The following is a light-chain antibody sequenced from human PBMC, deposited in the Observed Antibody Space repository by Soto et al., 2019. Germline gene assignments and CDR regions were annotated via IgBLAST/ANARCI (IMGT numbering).Light chain of an antibody. V-gene: IGLV2-11*01. CDR1: SSDVGGYNY. CDR3: CSYAGSYV. J-gene: IGLJ7*01. CDR2: DVS. Sequence: QSALTQPRSVSGSPGQSVTISCTGTSSDVGGYNYVSWYQQHPGKAPKLMIYDVSKRPSGVPDRFSGSKSGNTASLTISGLQAEDEADSYCCSYAGSYVFGGGTQLTVL.